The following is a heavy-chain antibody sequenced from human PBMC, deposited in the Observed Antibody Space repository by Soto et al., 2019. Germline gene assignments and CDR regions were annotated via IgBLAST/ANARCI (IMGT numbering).Heavy chain of an antibody. CDR3: ARVPDV. V-gene: IGHV4-30-2*01. Sequence: PSETLSLTCAVYGGSMSSGGYSWSWIRQPPGKGLEWIGYIYHNGSPYYNPSLKSRVTISVDRSKNQFSLKLSSVTAADTAVYYCARVPDVWGQGTTVTVS. J-gene: IGHJ6*02. CDR1: GGSMSSGGYS. CDR2: IYHNGSP.